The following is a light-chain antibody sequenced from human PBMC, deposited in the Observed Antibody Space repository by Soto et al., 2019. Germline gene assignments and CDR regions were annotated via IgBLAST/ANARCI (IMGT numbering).Light chain of an antibody. CDR3: SSYAGSNNPYV. Sequence: QSVLTQPPSASGSPGQSVTISCTGTSGDIGGYDYVSWYQQHPGKAPKLMIYEVTKRPLGVPDRFSGSKSGNTASLTVSGLQAEDEADYYCSSYAGSNNPYVFGNGTKVTAL. J-gene: IGLJ1*01. CDR1: SGDIGGYDY. V-gene: IGLV2-8*01. CDR2: EVT.